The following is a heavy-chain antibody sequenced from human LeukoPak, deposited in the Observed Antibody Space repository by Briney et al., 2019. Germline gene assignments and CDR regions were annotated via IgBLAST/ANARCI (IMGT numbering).Heavy chain of an antibody. D-gene: IGHD3-9*01. CDR1: GFTFSNYG. CDR3: AKGMYYDILSGYVLDY. Sequence: PGGSLRLSCGASGFTFSNYGMHWVRQAPGKGLEWVALIWYDGSNKYYADSVKGRFTISRDNSRNTLYLQMTSLRAEDTAVYYCAKGMYYDILSGYVLDYWGQGTLVTVSS. J-gene: IGHJ4*02. V-gene: IGHV3-33*06. CDR2: IWYDGSNK.